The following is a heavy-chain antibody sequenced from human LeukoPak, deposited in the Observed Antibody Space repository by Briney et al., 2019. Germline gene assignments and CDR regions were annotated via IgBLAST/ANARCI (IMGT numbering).Heavy chain of an antibody. CDR2: ISAYNGNT. CDR3: ARGEGDYGVQDLFDY. Sequence: GASVKVSCKASGYTFTGYYMHWVRQAPGQGLEWMGWISAYNGNTNYAQKLQGRVTMTTDTSTSTAYMELRSLRSDDTAVYYCARGEGDYGVQDLFDYWGQGTLVTVSS. J-gene: IGHJ4*02. D-gene: IGHD4-17*01. V-gene: IGHV1-18*04. CDR1: GYTFTGYY.